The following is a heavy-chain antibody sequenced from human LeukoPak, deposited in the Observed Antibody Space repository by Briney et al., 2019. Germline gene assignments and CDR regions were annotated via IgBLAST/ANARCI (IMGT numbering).Heavy chain of an antibody. Sequence: PGGSLRLSCAASGFTLSGYWMSWVRQAPGKGLEWVANIKQDGSEKYYADSVKGRFTISRDNAENSLYLQMNSLRAEDTAIYYCARDQWLAYYYHGMDVWGQGTTVTVSS. CDR1: GFTLSGYW. CDR3: ARDQWLAYYYHGMDV. J-gene: IGHJ6*02. D-gene: IGHD6-19*01. CDR2: IKQDGSEK. V-gene: IGHV3-7*01.